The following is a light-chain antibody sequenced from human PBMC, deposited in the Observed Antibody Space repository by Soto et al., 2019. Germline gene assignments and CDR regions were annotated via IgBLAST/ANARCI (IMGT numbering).Light chain of an antibody. CDR2: DDS. CDR1: NIGRKS. J-gene: IGLJ1*01. CDR3: HVWDSSSGHYI. Sequence: SYDLTQPPSVSVARGQTTRIPCGRNNIGRKSVHWYQQKPGRAPVVVVYDDSDRPSGIPERFSGAISGDTATLTISRVEAGDEADYYCHVWDSSSGHYIFGTGTKITVL. V-gene: IGLV3-21*02.